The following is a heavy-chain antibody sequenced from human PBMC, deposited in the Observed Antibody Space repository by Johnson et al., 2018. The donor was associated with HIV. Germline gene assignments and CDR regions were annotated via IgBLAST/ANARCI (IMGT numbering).Heavy chain of an antibody. CDR1: GSTFVSYA. V-gene: IGHV3-30*02. J-gene: IGHJ3*01. D-gene: IGHD1-26*01. CDR2: IGYAGGIN. Sequence: QVQLVESGGGLFQPGRSRSPSCEASGSTFVSYAFPWVGKAPAKGLEWLAFIGYAGGINYYPDPVRGRLPISRDNSKNTLYLQMNSLRVEDTPVSSCASGGPLSGSDECCFDVWGQGTMVTVSS. CDR3: ASGGPLSGSDECCFDV.